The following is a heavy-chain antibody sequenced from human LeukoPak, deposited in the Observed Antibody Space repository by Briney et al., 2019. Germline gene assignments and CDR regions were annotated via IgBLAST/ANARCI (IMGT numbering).Heavy chain of an antibody. D-gene: IGHD4-17*01. CDR2: ISAYNGNT. J-gene: IGHJ4*02. CDR1: GYTFTSYG. Sequence: GASVKVSCKASGYTFTSYGIRWVRQAPGQGLEWMGWISAYNGNTNYAQKLQGRVTMTTDTSTSTAYMELRSLRSDDTAVYYCARGEGLTTVTTDDYWGQGTLVTVSS. CDR3: ARGEGLTTVTTDDY. V-gene: IGHV1-18*01.